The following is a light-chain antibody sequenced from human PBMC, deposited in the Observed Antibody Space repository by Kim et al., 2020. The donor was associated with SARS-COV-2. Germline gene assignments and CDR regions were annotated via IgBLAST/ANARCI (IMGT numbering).Light chain of an antibody. CDR1: QTVSSGL. CDR2: GAS. CDR3: QQYGSLPYT. Sequence: EIVLTQSPGTLSLSPGERATLSCRASQTVSSGLLAWYQQKGGQAPRLLIYGASSGATGIPDRFSGSGSGTDFTLTISRLETEDFAVYYCQQYGSLPYTFGQGTKLEI. V-gene: IGKV3-20*01. J-gene: IGKJ2*01.